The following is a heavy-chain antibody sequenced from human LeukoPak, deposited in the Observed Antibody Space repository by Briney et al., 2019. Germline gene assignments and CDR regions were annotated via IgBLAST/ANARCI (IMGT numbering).Heavy chain of an antibody. CDR1: GYTFTGYY. CDR2: SNPNSGGT. CDR3: ARPSGYCSGGSCYSFFPFDY. Sequence: ASVKVSCKASGYTFTGYYMHWVRQAPGQGLEWMGWSNPNSGGTNYAQKFQGRVTMTRDTSISTAYMELSRLRSDDTAVYYCARPSGYCSGGSCYSFFPFDYWGQGTLVTVSS. J-gene: IGHJ4*02. V-gene: IGHV1-2*02. D-gene: IGHD2-15*01.